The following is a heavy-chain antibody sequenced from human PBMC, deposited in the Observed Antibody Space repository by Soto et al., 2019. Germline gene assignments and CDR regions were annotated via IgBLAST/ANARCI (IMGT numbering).Heavy chain of an antibody. CDR3: ARGFNYYDSSGYDAFDI. D-gene: IGHD3-22*01. Sequence: ASVKLSCKASGYTFTGYYMHWVRQAPGQGLEWMGWINPNSGGTNYAQKFQGWVTMTRDTSISTAYMELSRLRSDDTAVYYCARGFNYYDSSGYDAFDIWGQGTMVTVAS. CDR2: INPNSGGT. V-gene: IGHV1-2*04. CDR1: GYTFTGYY. J-gene: IGHJ3*02.